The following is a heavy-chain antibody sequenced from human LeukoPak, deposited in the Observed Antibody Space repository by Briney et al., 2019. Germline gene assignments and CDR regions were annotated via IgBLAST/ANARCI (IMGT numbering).Heavy chain of an antibody. CDR1: GYTFTGYY. D-gene: IGHD3-3*01. CDR2: INPNSGGT. CDR3: ARDAGNHYDFWNIYYYDS. V-gene: IGHV1-2*02. J-gene: IGHJ4*02. Sequence: ASVKVSCKASGYTFTGYYMHWVRQAPGQGLEWMGWINPNSGGTNYAHRFQGTITMTRDTSINTAYMEVASLRSDDTAVYYCARDAGNHYDFWNIYYYDSWGQGTLVTVSS.